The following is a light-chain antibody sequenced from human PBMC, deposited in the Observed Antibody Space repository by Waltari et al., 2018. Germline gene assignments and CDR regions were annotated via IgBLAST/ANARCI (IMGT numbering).Light chain of an antibody. Sequence: QSALTQPRSVSGSPGQSVAISSTGTSSDVGGYNFISWYQHHPGKAPKLLINDVSQRPSGVPDRFSGSKSGNTASLTISGLQADDEADYYCCSYAGNPYVFGTGTKVTVL. CDR3: CSYAGNPYV. CDR2: DVS. CDR1: SSDVGGYNF. J-gene: IGLJ1*01. V-gene: IGLV2-11*01.